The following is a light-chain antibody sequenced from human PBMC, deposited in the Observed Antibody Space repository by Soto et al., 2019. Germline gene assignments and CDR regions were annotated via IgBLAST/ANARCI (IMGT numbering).Light chain of an antibody. CDR3: QSYDATNQV. Sequence: NFLLTQPHSVSDSPGKTVIISCTRSSGSIASNYVQWYQQRPGSSPTTVIYEDNQRPSGVPDRFSGSIDSSSNSASLTLSGLEPEDEADYYCQSYDATNQVFGGGTTVTVL. CDR2: EDN. J-gene: IGLJ3*02. V-gene: IGLV6-57*01. CDR1: SGSIASNY.